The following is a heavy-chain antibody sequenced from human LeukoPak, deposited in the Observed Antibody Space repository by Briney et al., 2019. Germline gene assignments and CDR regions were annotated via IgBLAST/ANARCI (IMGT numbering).Heavy chain of an antibody. D-gene: IGHD1-26*01. CDR2: ISSSSSYT. CDR1: GFTLSDYY. V-gene: IGHV3-11*05. CDR3: AKDLKLGPTTTYYFYGMDV. Sequence: GGSLRLSCAASGFTLSDYYMSWIRQAPGKGLEWVSYISSSSSYTKYPDSVKGRFTISRYNAKNTLYLQMNSLRAEDTAVYYCAKDLKLGPTTTYYFYGMDVWGQGTTVTVSS. J-gene: IGHJ6*02.